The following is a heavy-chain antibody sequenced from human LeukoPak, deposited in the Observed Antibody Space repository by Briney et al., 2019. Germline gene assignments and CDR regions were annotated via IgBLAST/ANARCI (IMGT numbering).Heavy chain of an antibody. Sequence: PGGSLRLSCAASGFTFSSYWMSWIRQAPGKGLEWVANIKQDGSEKYYVDSVKGRFTISRDNAKNSLYLQMNSLRAEDTAVYYCARQDSSWYHYYYMDVWGKGTTVTISS. J-gene: IGHJ6*03. V-gene: IGHV3-7*01. CDR3: ARQDSSWYHYYYMDV. CDR2: IKQDGSEK. CDR1: GFTFSSYW. D-gene: IGHD6-13*01.